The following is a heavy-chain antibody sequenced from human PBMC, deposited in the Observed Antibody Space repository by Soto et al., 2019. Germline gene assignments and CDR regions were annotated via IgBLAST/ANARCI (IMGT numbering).Heavy chain of an antibody. D-gene: IGHD1-26*01. J-gene: IGHJ6*02. V-gene: IGHV1-69*13. Sequence: GASVKVSCKASGGTFSNYAFSWVRQAPGQGLEWMGGIIPMIGTANYAEKFQGRVTITADESTSTVYMELSRLRSEDTALYYCARVRSGTYFGVYYNGMDVWGQGTAVTVSS. CDR3: ARVRSGTYFGVYYNGMDV. CDR1: GGTFSNYA. CDR2: IIPMIGTA.